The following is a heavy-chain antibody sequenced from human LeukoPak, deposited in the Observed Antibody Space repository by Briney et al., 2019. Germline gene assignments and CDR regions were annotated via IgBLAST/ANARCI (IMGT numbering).Heavy chain of an antibody. CDR2: IYYSGST. Sequence: PSETLSLTCTVSGGSISSSSYYWGRIRQPPGKGLEWIGSIYYSGSTYYNPSLKSRVTISVDTSKNQFSLKLSSVTAADTAVYYCARHGGYCSSTSCCMWSAYYFDYWGQGTLVTVSS. CDR3: ARHGGYCSSTSCCMWSAYYFDY. D-gene: IGHD2-2*01. V-gene: IGHV4-39*01. J-gene: IGHJ4*02. CDR1: GGSISSSSYY.